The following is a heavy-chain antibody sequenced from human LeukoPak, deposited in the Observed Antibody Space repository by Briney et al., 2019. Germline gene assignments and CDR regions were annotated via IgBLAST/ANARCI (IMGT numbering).Heavy chain of an antibody. CDR1: GDSINSNNYY. V-gene: IGHV4-39*07. D-gene: IGHD3/OR15-3a*01. Sequence: SETLSLTCTVSGDSINSNNYYWGWIRQPPGKGLEWIGSIYYSGSTYYNPSLKSRVSISLDTSKNQFSLKVRSVTAADTAVYYCARAPILIFGLNYHYMDVWGRGTTVTVSS. CDR3: ARAPILIFGLNYHYMDV. J-gene: IGHJ6*03. CDR2: IYYSGST.